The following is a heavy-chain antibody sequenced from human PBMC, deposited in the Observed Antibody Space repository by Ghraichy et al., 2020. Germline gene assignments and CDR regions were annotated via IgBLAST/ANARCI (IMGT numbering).Heavy chain of an antibody. D-gene: IGHD3-3*01. CDR2: ISSSGSYF. J-gene: IGHJ5*02. CDR3: ARSQSGHIIDR. CDR1: GFRISDYS. V-gene: IGHV3-21*04. Sequence: GGSLRLSCAASGFRISDYSMNWVRLVPGKGLDWVSSISSSGSYFYYLYSARGRVTISRDSDKTLMYLQLNSLGVEDTATYFCARSQSGHIIDRSVQGTLVSVSS.